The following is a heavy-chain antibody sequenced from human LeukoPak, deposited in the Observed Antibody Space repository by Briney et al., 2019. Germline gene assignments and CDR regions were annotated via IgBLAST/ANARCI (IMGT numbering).Heavy chain of an antibody. CDR2: IKQDGSEK. J-gene: IGHJ4*02. CDR3: AGDRRDHYGYNY. Sequence: GGSLRLSCAASGFTFTNYWMSWVRQAPGKGLEWVANIKQDGSEKYYVDSVKGRFTISRDNAKNSLYLQMNSLRAEDTAVYYCAGDRRDHYGYNYWGQGTLVTVSS. D-gene: IGHD5-18*01. V-gene: IGHV3-7*05. CDR1: GFTFTNYW.